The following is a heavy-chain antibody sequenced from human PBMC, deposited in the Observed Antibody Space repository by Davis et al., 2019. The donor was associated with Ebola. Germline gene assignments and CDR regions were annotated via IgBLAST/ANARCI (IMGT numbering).Heavy chain of an antibody. CDR2: ISGNSHNI. D-gene: IGHD4-17*01. Sequence: PGGSLRLSCAASGFTVSSYAMGWVRQAPGKGLEWVSTISGNSHNIHYADSVEGRFTISRDNSQNTLYLQMSSLRAEDTAVYYCAKDTNADSTGGDYWGQGTLVTVSS. CDR1: GFTVSSYA. CDR3: AKDTNADSTGGDY. J-gene: IGHJ4*02. V-gene: IGHV3-23*01.